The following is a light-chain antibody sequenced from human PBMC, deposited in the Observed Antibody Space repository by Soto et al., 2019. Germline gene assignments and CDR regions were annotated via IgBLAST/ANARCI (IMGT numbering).Light chain of an antibody. CDR2: GAS. V-gene: IGKV3-20*01. J-gene: IGKJ1*01. CDR1: QSVSSSY. CDR3: QQYGSSPWT. Sequence: GVTQSAGTLSLYPGERATLSCRASQSVSSSYLAWYQQKPGQAPRLLIYGASSRATGIPDRFSGSGSGTDFTLTISRLEPEDFAVYYCQQYGSSPWTFGQGTKVDIK.